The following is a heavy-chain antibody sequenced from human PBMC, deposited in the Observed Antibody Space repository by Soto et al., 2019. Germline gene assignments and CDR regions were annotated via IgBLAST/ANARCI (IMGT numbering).Heavy chain of an antibody. Sequence: PGESLKISCKGSGYSFTSYWIGWVRQMPGKGLEWMGIIYPGDSDTRYSPSFQGQVTISADKSISTAYLQWSSLKASDTAMYYCARTYYYDSSGYPQNWFDPWGQGTLVTVSS. V-gene: IGHV5-51*01. CDR2: IYPGDSDT. CDR1: GYSFTSYW. J-gene: IGHJ5*02. D-gene: IGHD3-22*01. CDR3: ARTYYYDSSGYPQNWFDP.